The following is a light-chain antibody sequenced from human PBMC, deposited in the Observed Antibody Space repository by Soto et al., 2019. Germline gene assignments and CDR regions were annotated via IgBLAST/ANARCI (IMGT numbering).Light chain of an antibody. CDR3: QQYNTYPLT. J-gene: IGKJ4*01. Sequence: DIQMTQSPSTLSASVGDRVTITCRASQRLSSWLAWYQQKPGKAPKLLIYQASSLESGVPSRFSGSGSGTEFTLTISSLHPDDFATYYCQQYNTYPLTFGGGTKVDIK. V-gene: IGKV1-5*03. CDR2: QAS. CDR1: QRLSSW.